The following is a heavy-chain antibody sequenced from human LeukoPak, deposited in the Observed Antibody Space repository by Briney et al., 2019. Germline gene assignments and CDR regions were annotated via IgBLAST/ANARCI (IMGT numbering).Heavy chain of an antibody. D-gene: IGHD1-1*01. CDR1: GFTFSNYG. CDR3: AKTDNEQGQYYYYGMDV. CDR2: IWYDGSNK. Sequence: PGGSLRLSWAASGFTFSNYGMHWVRQAPGKGLEWAAVIWYDGSNKYYADSVKGRFTISRDNSKNTLYLQMNSLRAEDTAVYYCAKTDNEQGQYYYYGMDVWGQGTTVTVPS. J-gene: IGHJ6*02. V-gene: IGHV3-33*06.